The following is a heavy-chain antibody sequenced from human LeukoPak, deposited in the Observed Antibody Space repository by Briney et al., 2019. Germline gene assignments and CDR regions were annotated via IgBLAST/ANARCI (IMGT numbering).Heavy chain of an antibody. CDR1: GGSISSGTYY. CDR2: IYTSGST. D-gene: IGHD3-10*01. V-gene: IGHV4-61*02. CDR3: AGALNSGRTYYYYYYMDV. Sequence: ASETLSLTCTVSGGSISSGTYYWSWIRQPAGKGLEWIGRIYTSGSTNYNPSLKSRITISVDTSKNQFSLKLSSVTAADTAVYYCAGALNSGRTYYYYYYMDVWGKGTTVTISS. J-gene: IGHJ6*03.